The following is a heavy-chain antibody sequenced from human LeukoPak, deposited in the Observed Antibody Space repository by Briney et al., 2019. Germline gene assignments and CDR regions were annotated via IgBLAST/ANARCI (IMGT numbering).Heavy chain of an antibody. CDR1: GYTFTDFY. D-gene: IGHD6-19*01. Sequence: EASVKVSCKTSGYTFTDFYIHWVRQAPGQGLEWMGWLKPDSADTKYVQKFQGRVTMTRDTSTTTAYMELSGLKSDDTAVYYCARRQSGYSGGHYTSHLDYWGQGTLVTVSS. J-gene: IGHJ4*02. CDR3: ARRQSGYSGGHYTSHLDY. CDR2: LKPDSADT. V-gene: IGHV1-2*02.